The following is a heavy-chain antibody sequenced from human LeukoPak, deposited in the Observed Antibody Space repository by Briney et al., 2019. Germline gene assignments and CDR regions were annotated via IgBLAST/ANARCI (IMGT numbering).Heavy chain of an antibody. V-gene: IGHV3-66*01. CDR3: ARATNTGEY. J-gene: IGHJ4*02. D-gene: IGHD5-18*01. CDR1: GGSFSGYY. Sequence: ETLSLTCAVYGGSFSGYYWSWVRQAPGKGLEWVSVIYSGGSTYYADSVKGRFTISRDNSKNTLYLQMNSLRAEDTAVYYCARATNTGEYWGQGTLVTVSS. CDR2: IYSGGST.